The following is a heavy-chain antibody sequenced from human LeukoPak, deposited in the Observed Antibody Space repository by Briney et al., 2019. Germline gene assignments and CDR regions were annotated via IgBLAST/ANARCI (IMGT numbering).Heavy chain of an antibody. CDR3: AKDGRGGYSYGSYFDS. D-gene: IGHD5-18*01. J-gene: IGHJ4*02. V-gene: IGHV3-23*01. CDR1: GFTFSSYT. Sequence: GGSLRLSCAASGFTFSSYTMSWVRRAPGKGLEWVSAISGSGASTYYADSVKGRFTISRDNSKNTLYLQMNSLRAEDTALYYCAKDGRGGYSYGSYFDSWGQGILVTVSS. CDR2: ISGSGAST.